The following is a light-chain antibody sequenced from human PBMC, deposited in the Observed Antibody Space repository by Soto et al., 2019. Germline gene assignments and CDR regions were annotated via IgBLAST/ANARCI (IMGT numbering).Light chain of an antibody. J-gene: IGKJ3*01. CDR3: QEYNNRPFT. V-gene: IGKV3-15*01. CDR1: QSVSSN. Sequence: EIVMTQSPGTLSVSPGERATLSCRASQSVSSNVAWYQQKPGQAPRLLIYGASTRATGIPARFSGSGSGTEFTLTSRSLQSEDFAVYYCQEYNNRPFTFGPGTKGDIK. CDR2: GAS.